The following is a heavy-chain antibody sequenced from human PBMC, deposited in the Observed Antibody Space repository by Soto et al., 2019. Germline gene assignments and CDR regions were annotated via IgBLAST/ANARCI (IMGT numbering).Heavy chain of an antibody. CDR3: AKPPDYNWNDY. V-gene: IGHV3-23*01. Sequence: EVQLLESGGGLVQPGVSLRLSCAASGFTFSSYAMSWVRQAPGKGLEWISAVSGSGGSTYYADSVKGRFTISRDNSKDTLYLQMNTLRAEDTAVYYCAKPPDYNWNDYWGQGTLVTVSS. D-gene: IGHD1-20*01. CDR2: VSGSGGST. J-gene: IGHJ4*02. CDR1: GFTFSSYA.